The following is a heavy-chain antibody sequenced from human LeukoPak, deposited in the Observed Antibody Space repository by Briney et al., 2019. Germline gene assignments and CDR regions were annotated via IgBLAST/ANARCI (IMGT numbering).Heavy chain of an antibody. J-gene: IGHJ4*02. CDR1: GYTFTSYD. V-gene: IGHV1-8*01. Sequence: ASVKVSCKASGYTFTSYDINWVRQATGQGLEWMGWMNPNSGNTGYAQKFQGRVTMTRNTSISTAYMELSSLRSEDTAVYYCASGTTKSNRVPAAANDYWGQGTLVTVSS. CDR2: MNPNSGNT. D-gene: IGHD2-2*01. CDR3: ASGTTKSNRVPAAANDY.